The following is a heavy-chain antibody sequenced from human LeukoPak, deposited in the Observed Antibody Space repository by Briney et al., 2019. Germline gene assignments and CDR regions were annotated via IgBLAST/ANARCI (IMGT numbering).Heavy chain of an antibody. CDR2: INHSGGT. V-gene: IGHV4-34*01. Sequence: PSETLSLTCAVYGGSFSGYYWSWIRQPPGKGLEWIGEINHSGGTNYNPSLKSRVTISVDTSKNQFSLKLSSVTAADTAVYYCARRMVVTAIQTPYYFDYWGQGTLVTVSS. J-gene: IGHJ4*02. D-gene: IGHD2-21*02. CDR1: GGSFSGYY. CDR3: ARRMVVTAIQTPYYFDY.